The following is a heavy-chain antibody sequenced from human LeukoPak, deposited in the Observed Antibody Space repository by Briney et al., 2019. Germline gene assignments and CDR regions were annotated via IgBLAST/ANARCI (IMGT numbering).Heavy chain of an antibody. CDR3: ARRNGHSWDVGNWFDP. V-gene: IGHV4-39*01. Sequence: SETLSLTCSVSGGSISSSSYYWGWIRQPPGMGLEWIGSIYYSGITYYNQSLKSRATVSVDTSKNQFSLNLDSVTAADTAVYYCARRNGHSWDVGNWFDPWGQGTVVTVSS. CDR1: GGSISSSSYY. J-gene: IGHJ5*02. CDR2: IYYSGIT. D-gene: IGHD6-13*01.